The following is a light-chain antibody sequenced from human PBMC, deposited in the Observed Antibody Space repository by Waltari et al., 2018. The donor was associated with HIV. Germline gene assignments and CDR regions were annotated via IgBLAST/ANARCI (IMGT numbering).Light chain of an antibody. CDR2: GKN. Sequence: SSELTQDPAVSVALGQTVRITCQGDSLRTYYASWYQRKPGQAPVLVIHGKNNRPSGIPDRFSGSSSGHTASLTITGAQAEDEADYYCNSRDSSGYRWVFGGGTKLTVL. V-gene: IGLV3-19*01. J-gene: IGLJ3*02. CDR3: NSRDSSGYRWV. CDR1: SLRTYY.